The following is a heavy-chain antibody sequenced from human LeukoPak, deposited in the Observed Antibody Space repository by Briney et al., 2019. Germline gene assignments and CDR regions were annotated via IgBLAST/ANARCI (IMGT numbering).Heavy chain of an antibody. CDR2: IIPIFGTA. CDR3: ARNIVVVPAAIIYMDV. Sequence: SVKVSCKASGGTFSSYAISWVRQAPGQGLEWMGGIIPIFGTANYAQKFQGRVTITRNTSISTAYMELSSLRSEDTAVYYCARNIVVVPAAIIYMDVWGKGTTVTVSS. V-gene: IGHV1-69*05. J-gene: IGHJ6*03. CDR1: GGTFSSYA. D-gene: IGHD2-2*02.